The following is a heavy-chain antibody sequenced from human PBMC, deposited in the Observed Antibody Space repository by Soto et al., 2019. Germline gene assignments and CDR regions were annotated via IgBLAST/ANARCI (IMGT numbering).Heavy chain of an antibody. CDR3: XXXXXXXXXXX. Sequence: EVQLVESGGGLVQPGGSLRLSCAASGFTFSSSWMTWVRQAXXXGLEWVANIKQDGSEKYYVDSVKGRFTISRDNAKXXLXXXXXXXXXXXXXXXXXXXXXXXXXXXXWGPGTTVTVSS. CDR2: IKQDGSEK. J-gene: IGHJ6*02. V-gene: IGHV3-7*01. CDR1: GFTFSSSW.